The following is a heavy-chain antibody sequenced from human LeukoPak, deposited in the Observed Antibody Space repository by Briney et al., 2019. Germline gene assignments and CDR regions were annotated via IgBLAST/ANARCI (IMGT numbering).Heavy chain of an antibody. V-gene: IGHV4-34*01. CDR1: GGSFSGYY. CDR3: ARNSSGSSFDR. D-gene: IGHD6-19*01. CDR2: INHSGST. Sequence: SETLSLTCAVYGGSFSGYYWSWIRQPPGKGLEWMGEINHSGSTNYNPSLKSRVTISVDTSKNQLFLMMTSVTAADTAVYFCARNSSGSSFDRWGQGTLVSVSS. J-gene: IGHJ4*02.